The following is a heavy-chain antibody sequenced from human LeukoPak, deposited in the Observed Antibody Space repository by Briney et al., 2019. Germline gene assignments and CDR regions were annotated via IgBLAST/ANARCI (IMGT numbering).Heavy chain of an antibody. Sequence: GASVKVSCKVSGYTVSQLSMHWVRQAPGKGLEWMGGFDREDGEITYAQKLQGRVTMTEDTSTDTAYMEMSSLRSEDTAIYYCATFARRGPNGSTWDLDYWGQGTLVSVSS. CDR3: ATFARRGPNGSTWDLDY. CDR1: GYTVSQLS. V-gene: IGHV1-24*01. D-gene: IGHD2-15*01. J-gene: IGHJ4*02. CDR2: FDREDGEI.